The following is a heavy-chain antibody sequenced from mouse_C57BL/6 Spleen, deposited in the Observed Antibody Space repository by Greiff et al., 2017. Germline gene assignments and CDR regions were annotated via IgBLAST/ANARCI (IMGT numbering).Heavy chain of an antibody. J-gene: IGHJ4*01. CDR2: ISNGGGST. CDR1: GFTFSDYY. CDR3: ERRPNKGAMDY. Sequence: DVKLQESGGGLVQPGGSLKLSCAASGFTFSDYYMYWVRQTPEKRLEWVAYISNGGGSTYYPDTVKGRFTISRDNAKNTLYLQMSRLKSEDTAMDYCERRPNKGAMDYWGQGTSVTVAS. V-gene: IGHV5-12*01.